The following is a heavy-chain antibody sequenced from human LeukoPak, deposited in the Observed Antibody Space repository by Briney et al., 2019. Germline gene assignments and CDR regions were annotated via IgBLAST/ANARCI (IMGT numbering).Heavy chain of an antibody. D-gene: IGHD3-9*01. Sequence: SETLSLTCAVSGYSISSSNWWGWIRQPPGKGLEWIGFIYYSGSTYYNPSLKSRVTMSVDTSKNQFSLKLSSVTAVDTAVYYCARIYYDILTGYYVDCWGQGTLVTVSS. CDR3: ARIYYDILTGYYVDC. J-gene: IGHJ4*02. CDR1: GYSISSSNW. V-gene: IGHV4-28*01. CDR2: IYYSGST.